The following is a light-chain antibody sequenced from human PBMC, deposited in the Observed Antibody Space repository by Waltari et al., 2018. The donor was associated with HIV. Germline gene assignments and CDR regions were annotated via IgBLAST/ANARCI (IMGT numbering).Light chain of an antibody. J-gene: IGKJ1*01. CDR3: QQVANSRVT. V-gene: IGKV3-20*01. CDR2: GAS. Sequence: EIVLMQSPGTLSLSPGERATLSCRASQSVTSSYLAWYQQKPGQAPRLLIYGASRRATGVPDRFSGSGSGTDFTLTISTLEPEDFAVYYCQQVANSRVTFGQGTRVEIK. CDR1: QSVTSSY.